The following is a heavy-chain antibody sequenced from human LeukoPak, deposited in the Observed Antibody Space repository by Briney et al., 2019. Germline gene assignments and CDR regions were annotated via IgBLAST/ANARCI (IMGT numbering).Heavy chain of an antibody. CDR1: GYSISSGYY. Sequence: SETLSLTCTVSGYSISSGYYWGWIRQPPGKGLEWIGSGSTYYNPSLKSRVTISVDTSKNQFSLKLSSVTAADTAVYYCARDMGSSFDYWGQGTLVTVSS. CDR3: ARDMGSSFDY. D-gene: IGHD3-16*01. V-gene: IGHV4-38-2*02. CDR2: SGST. J-gene: IGHJ4*02.